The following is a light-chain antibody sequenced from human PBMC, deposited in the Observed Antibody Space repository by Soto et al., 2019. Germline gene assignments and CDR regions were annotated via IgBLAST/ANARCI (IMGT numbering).Light chain of an antibody. V-gene: IGKV1-17*01. J-gene: IGKJ1*01. CDR1: QDIRNH. Sequence: DIQMTQSPSSLSASVGDRVTITCWASQDIRNHLGWYQQKPGKVPKRLIYAASSLHTGVPSRFSGSGSGTEFNLTIISLQPEDFATYYCLQHDTYPWTFGQGTKVEIK. CDR2: AAS. CDR3: LQHDTYPWT.